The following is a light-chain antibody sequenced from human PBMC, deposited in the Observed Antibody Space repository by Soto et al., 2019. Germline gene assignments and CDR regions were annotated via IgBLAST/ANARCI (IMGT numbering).Light chain of an antibody. CDR2: EDS. J-gene: IGLJ1*01. CDR3: SSYTSSSMYV. V-gene: IGLV2-14*01. Sequence: QSALTQPASVSGSPGQSITISCTGTSSDVGGYNYVSWYQQHPGKAPKLMIYEDSNRPSGVSNRFSGSKSGNTASLPISGLQAEDEADYYCSSYTSSSMYVFGTGTKVTVL. CDR1: SSDVGGYNY.